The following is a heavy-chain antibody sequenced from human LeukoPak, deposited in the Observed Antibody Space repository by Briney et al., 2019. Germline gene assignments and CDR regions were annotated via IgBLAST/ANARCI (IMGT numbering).Heavy chain of an antibody. J-gene: IGHJ4*02. CDR3: ARAAYSSSWAHFDY. V-gene: IGHV4-34*01. D-gene: IGHD6-13*01. Sequence: SETLSLTCAVYGGSFSGYYWSWIRQPPGKGLEWIGEINHSGSTNYNPSLKSRVTISVDTSKNQFSLKLSSVTAADTAVYYCARAAYSSSWAHFDYWGQGTLVTVSS. CDR2: INHSGST. CDR1: GGSFSGYY.